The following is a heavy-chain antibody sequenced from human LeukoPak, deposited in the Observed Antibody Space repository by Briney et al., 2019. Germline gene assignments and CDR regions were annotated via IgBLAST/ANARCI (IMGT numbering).Heavy chain of an antibody. V-gene: IGHV1-2*02. Sequence: ASMKVSCKASGYSFTGYYMHWVRQAPGQGLEWVGWINPSSGVTNAAQKFQGRVTMTRDTSFSTAYMELSRLRSDDTAVYYCAREGGFQRLADVFDIWGLGTLVTVSS. J-gene: IGHJ3*02. CDR1: GYSFTGYY. CDR2: INPSSGVT. CDR3: AREGGFQRLADVFDI. D-gene: IGHD3-16*01.